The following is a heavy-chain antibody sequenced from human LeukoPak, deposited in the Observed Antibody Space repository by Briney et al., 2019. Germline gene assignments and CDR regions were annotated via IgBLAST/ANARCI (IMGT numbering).Heavy chain of an antibody. CDR1: GGSISGSNSNYY. Sequence: SGTLSLTCTVSGGSISGSNSNYYWSWIRQSPGKGLEWIGNIYYRGSTNYSPSLKSRVTISVDASKNQFSLNLNSVTAADTAVYYCACWLYYYDSSGYEVYFDYWGQGTLVTVSS. V-gene: IGHV4-59*08. J-gene: IGHJ4*02. CDR3: ACWLYYYDSSGYEVYFDY. D-gene: IGHD3-22*01. CDR2: IYYRGST.